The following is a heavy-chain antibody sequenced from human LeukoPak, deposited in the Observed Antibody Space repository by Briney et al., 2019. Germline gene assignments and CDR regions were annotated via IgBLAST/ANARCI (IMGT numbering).Heavy chain of an antibody. V-gene: IGHV3-74*01. CDR1: GFTFSDYW. CDR3: ARDIYSIAE. D-gene: IGHD1-26*01. J-gene: IGHJ4*02. Sequence: PGGSLRLSCVASGFTFSDYWIHWVRRPPGKGLVWVSLIHSDGDTANYADSVKGRFTISRDNAKNTVYLQMNSLRAEDTAVYYCARDIYSIAEWGQATLVTVSS. CDR2: IHSDGDTA.